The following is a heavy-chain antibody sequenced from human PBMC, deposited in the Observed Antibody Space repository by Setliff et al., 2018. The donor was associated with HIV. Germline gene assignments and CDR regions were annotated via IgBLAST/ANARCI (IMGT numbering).Heavy chain of an antibody. CDR2: INHSGST. CDR3: ASHPLTVTTSDFDY. V-gene: IGHV4-34*01. J-gene: IGHJ4*02. D-gene: IGHD4-17*01. CDR1: GGSFSGYY. Sequence: SETLSLTCAGYGGSFSGYYWSWIRQPPGKGLEWIGEINHSGSTNYNPSLKSRVTISVDTSKNQFSLKLSSVTAADTAVYYCASHPLTVTTSDFDYWGQGTLVTVSS.